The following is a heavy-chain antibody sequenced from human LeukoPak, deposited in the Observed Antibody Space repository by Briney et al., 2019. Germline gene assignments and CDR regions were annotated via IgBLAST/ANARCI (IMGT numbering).Heavy chain of an antibody. D-gene: IGHD3-10*01. J-gene: IGHJ6*04. V-gene: IGHV4-61*05. CDR2: IYYSGST. Sequence: SETLSLTCTVSGGSISSSSYYWGWIRQPPGKGLEWIGYIYYSGSTNYNPSLKSRVTISVDTSKNQFSLKLSSVTAADTAVYYCAKLWFGEWGTYGMDVWGKGTTVTVSS. CDR3: AKLWFGEWGTYGMDV. CDR1: GGSISSSSYY.